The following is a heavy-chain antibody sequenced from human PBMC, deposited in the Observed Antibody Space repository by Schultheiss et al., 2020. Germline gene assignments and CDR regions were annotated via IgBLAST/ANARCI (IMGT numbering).Heavy chain of an antibody. CDR1: GGSISSGGYY. CDR3: ARSPTSGSLDV. CDR2: IYYSGST. J-gene: IGHJ4*02. V-gene: IGHV4-31*11. Sequence: SQTLSLTCAVSGGSISSGGYYWSWIRQHPGKGLEWIGYIYYSGSTNYNPSLKSRVTISVDTSKNQFSLKLSSVTAADTAIFYCARSPTSGSLDVWDQGALVNVYS.